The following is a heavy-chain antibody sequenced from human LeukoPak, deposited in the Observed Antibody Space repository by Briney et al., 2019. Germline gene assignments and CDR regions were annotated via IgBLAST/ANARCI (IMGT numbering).Heavy chain of an antibody. CDR1: GGSISSGSYY. Sequence: SETLSLTCTVSGGSISSGSYYWSWIRQPAGMGLEWIGRIYTSGSTNYNPSLKSRVTISVDTSKNQFSLKLSSVTAADTAVYYCARGTPRVVVAATYGMDVWGQGTTVTVSS. CDR2: IYTSGST. CDR3: ARGTPRVVVAATYGMDV. D-gene: IGHD2-15*01. J-gene: IGHJ6*02. V-gene: IGHV4-61*02.